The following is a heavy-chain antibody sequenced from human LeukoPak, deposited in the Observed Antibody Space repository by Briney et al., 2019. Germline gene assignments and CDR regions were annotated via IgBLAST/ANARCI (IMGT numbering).Heavy chain of an antibody. V-gene: IGHV4-4*07. Sequence: SETLSLTCTVSGGSISSYYWSWIRQPAGKGLEWIGRIYTSGSTNYNTSLKSRVTMSVDTSKNQFSLKLSSVTAADTAVYYCARDRGSSSWQPLDYWGQGTLVTVSS. CDR1: GGSISSYY. CDR2: IYTSGST. J-gene: IGHJ4*02. D-gene: IGHD6-13*01. CDR3: ARDRGSSSWQPLDY.